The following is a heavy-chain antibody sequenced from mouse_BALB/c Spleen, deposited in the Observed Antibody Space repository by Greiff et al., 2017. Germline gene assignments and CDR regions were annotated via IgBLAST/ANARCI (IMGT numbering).Heavy chain of an antibody. CDR1: GYTFTDYN. V-gene: IGHV1S29*02. CDR3: ARRGYDYDGDAMDY. J-gene: IGHJ4*01. D-gene: IGHD2-4*01. Sequence: VQLQQSGPELVKPGASVKISCKASGYTFTDYNMHWVKQSHGKSLEWIGYIYPYNGGTGYNQKFKSKATLTVDNSSSTAYMELRSLTSEDSAVYYCARRGYDYDGDAMDYWGQGTSVTVSS. CDR2: IYPYNGGT.